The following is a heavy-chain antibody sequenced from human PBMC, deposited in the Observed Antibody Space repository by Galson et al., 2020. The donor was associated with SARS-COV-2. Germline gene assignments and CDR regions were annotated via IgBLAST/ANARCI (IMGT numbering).Heavy chain of an antibody. Sequence: GGSLRLSGAASGLTFSSYAMSWVRQAPGKGREWVSAISGSGGRTYYADSVKGRFTISRDNSKNTLYLQMNSLRAEDTAVYYCAKDPYYDFWSGYYFDYWGQGTLVTVSS. J-gene: IGHJ4*02. D-gene: IGHD3-3*01. V-gene: IGHV3-23*01. CDR3: AKDPYYDFWSGYYFDY. CDR1: GLTFSSYA. CDR2: ISGSGGRT.